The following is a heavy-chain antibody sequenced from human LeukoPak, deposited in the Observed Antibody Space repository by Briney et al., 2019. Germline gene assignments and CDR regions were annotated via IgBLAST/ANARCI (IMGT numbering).Heavy chain of an antibody. CDR3: ARVAGTTAD. CDR1: GFTFSSYS. Sequence: GGSLRLSCAASGFTFSSYSMNWVRQAPGKGLEWVSSISSSSSYIYYADSVKGRFTISRDNSKNTLDLQMNSLRAEDMAVYYCARVAGTTADWGQGTLVTVSS. J-gene: IGHJ4*02. V-gene: IGHV3-21*01. CDR2: ISSSSSYI. D-gene: IGHD1-7*01.